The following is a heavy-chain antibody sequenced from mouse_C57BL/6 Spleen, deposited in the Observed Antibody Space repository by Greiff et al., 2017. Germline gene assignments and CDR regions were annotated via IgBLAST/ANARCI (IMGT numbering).Heavy chain of an antibody. CDR2: INPSSGYT. CDR3: ARWRPPYAMDY. J-gene: IGHJ4*01. V-gene: IGHV1-4*01. CDR1: GYTFTSYT. Sequence: QVQLQQSGAELARPVASVKMSCKASGYTFTSYTMHWVKQRPGQGLEWIGYINPSSGYTKYNQKFKDKATLTADKSSSTAYMQLSSLTSEDSAVYYCARWRPPYAMDYWGQGTSVTVSS.